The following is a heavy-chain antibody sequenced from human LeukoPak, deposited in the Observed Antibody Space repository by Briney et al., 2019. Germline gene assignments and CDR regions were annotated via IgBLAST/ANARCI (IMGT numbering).Heavy chain of an antibody. CDR2: IKQDGSEK. CDR3: GRVEGYGKNWPRKRFFYHGLDV. CDR1: GFTFSSYW. V-gene: IGHV3-7*01. J-gene: IGHJ6*04. D-gene: IGHD6-13*01. Sequence: GGSLRLSCAASGFTFSSYWMSWVRQAPGKGLEWVANIKQDGSEKYYVDSVKGRFTISRDKAKNSLYLQVNSLRAEDTAVYYCGRVEGYGKNWPRKRFFYHGLDVWGEGTTVTVSS.